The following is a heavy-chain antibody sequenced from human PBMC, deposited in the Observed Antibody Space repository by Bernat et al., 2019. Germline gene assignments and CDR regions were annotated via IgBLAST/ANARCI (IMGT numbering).Heavy chain of an antibody. CDR1: GGSISSSSYY. CDR2: IYYSGST. J-gene: IGHJ6*02. Sequence: QLQLQESGPGLVKPSETLSLTCTVSGGSISSSSYYWGWIRQPPGKGLEWIGSIYYSGSTYYNPSLKSRVTISVDTSKNQFSLKLSSVTAADTAVYYCARDFPLMYSSSSSDHYYGMDVWGQGTTVTVSS. CDR3: ARDFPLMYSSSSSDHYYGMDV. D-gene: IGHD6-6*01. V-gene: IGHV4-39*02.